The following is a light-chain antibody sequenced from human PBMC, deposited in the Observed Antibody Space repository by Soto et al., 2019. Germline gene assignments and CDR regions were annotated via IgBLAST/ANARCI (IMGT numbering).Light chain of an antibody. CDR1: QSVSSN. Sequence: EIVMTQSPATLSVSPGERATLSCSASQSVSSNFAWYQQKPGQAPRLLIFGASTRATGIPARFSGSGSGTEFTLALSCLQAEDFAVYYCQPYNTWPPFGGGTKVQIK. J-gene: IGKJ4*01. CDR3: QPYNTWPP. V-gene: IGKV3-15*01. CDR2: GAS.